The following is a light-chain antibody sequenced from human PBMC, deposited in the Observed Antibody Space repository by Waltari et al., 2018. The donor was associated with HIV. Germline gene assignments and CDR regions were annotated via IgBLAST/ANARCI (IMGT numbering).Light chain of an antibody. V-gene: IGLV1-47*01. Sequence: QSVLTQPPSASGTPGQRVTISCSGSRSNIGRNYVYWYPQLPGTAPKLLLYRNNQRPSGVPDRFSGSKSGTSASLAISGLRSEDEADYYCAAWGNSLSLLFGAGTKLTVL. CDR2: RNN. J-gene: IGLJ2*01. CDR3: AAWGNSLSLL. CDR1: RSNIGRNY.